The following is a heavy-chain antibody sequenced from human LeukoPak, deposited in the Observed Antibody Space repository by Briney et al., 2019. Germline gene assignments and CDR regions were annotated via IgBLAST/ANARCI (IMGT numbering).Heavy chain of an antibody. CDR3: AKHGGYYYDAFDI. Sequence: PGGSLRLSCAASGFTFSSYAMSWVRQAPGKGLEWVSAISGSGGSIYYADSVKGRFTISRDNSKNTLYLQMNSLRAEDTAVYYCAKHGGYYYDAFDIWGQGTMVTVSS. D-gene: IGHD3-22*01. V-gene: IGHV3-23*01. J-gene: IGHJ3*02. CDR1: GFTFSSYA. CDR2: ISGSGGSI.